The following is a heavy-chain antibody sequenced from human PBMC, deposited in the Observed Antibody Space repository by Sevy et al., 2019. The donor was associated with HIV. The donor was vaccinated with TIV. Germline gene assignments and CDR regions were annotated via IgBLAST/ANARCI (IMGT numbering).Heavy chain of an antibody. J-gene: IGHJ6*01. CDR1: GYTFTSYG. V-gene: IGHV1-18*01. Sequence: ASVKVSCKASGYTFTSYGISWVRQAPGQGLEWMGWISAYNGNTNYAQKLQGRVTMTTDTSTSTAYMELRSLRSDDTAVYYCAREGTGSDYDFWSGPPHVRGMDVWGQGTTVTVSS. CDR3: AREGTGSDYDFWSGPPHVRGMDV. D-gene: IGHD3-3*01. CDR2: ISAYNGNT.